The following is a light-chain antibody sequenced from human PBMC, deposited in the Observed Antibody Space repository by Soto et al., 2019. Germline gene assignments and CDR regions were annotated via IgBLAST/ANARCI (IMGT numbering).Light chain of an antibody. CDR2: DAS. CDR1: QSVSRY. J-gene: IGKJ2*01. Sequence: DIVLTQSPATLSLSPGDRATLSCRASQSVSRYLAWYQQKPGQAPRLLISDASNRATGIPARFSGSGSGTDFTLTISSLEPEDFAVYYCQQRSNWPRTFGQGTKLEIK. V-gene: IGKV3-11*01. CDR3: QQRSNWPRT.